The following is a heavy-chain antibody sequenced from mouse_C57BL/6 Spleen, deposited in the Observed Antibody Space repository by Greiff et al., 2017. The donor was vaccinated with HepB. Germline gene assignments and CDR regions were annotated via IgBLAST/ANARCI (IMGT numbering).Heavy chain of an antibody. Sequence: EVQRVESEGGLVQPGSSMKLSCTASGFTFSDYYMAWVRQVPEKGLEWVANINYDGSSTYYLDSLKSRFIISRDNAKNILYLQMSSLKSEDTATYYCAREAYGNYDFDYWGQGTTLTVSS. D-gene: IGHD2-1*01. CDR1: GFTFSDYY. CDR3: AREAYGNYDFDY. J-gene: IGHJ2*01. V-gene: IGHV5-16*01. CDR2: INYDGSST.